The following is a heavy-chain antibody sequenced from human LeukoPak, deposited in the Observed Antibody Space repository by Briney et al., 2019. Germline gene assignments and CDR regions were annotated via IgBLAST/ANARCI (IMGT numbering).Heavy chain of an antibody. V-gene: IGHV3-49*04. J-gene: IGHJ4*02. CDR1: GFTFGDYA. CDR2: IRSKAYGGTT. D-gene: IGHD3-10*01. CDR3: TRVAGGYYGSGSTT. Sequence: GRSPRLSCTASGFTFGDYAMSWVRQAPGKGLEWVGFIRSKAYGGTTEYAASVKGRFTISRDDSKSIAYLQMNSLKTEDTAVYYCTRVAGGYYGSGSTTWGQGTLVTVSS.